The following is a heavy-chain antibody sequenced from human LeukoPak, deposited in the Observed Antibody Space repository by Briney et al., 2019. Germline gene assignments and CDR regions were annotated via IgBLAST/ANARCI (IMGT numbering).Heavy chain of an antibody. CDR3: AAYDYVWGSYRFDY. J-gene: IGHJ4*02. CDR2: IYYSGST. Sequence: SETLSLTCTVSGDSISSSSYYWGWIRQPPGKGLEWIGSIYYSGSTYYNPSLKSRVIISVDTSKNQFSLKLSSVTAADTAVYYCAAYDYVWGSYRFDYWGQGTLVTVSS. V-gene: IGHV4-39*01. D-gene: IGHD3-16*02. CDR1: GDSISSSSYY.